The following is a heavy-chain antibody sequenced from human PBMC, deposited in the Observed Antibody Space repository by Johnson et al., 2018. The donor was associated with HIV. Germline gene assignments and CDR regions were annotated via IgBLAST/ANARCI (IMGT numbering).Heavy chain of an antibody. CDR3: ASFGLAVAADAFDI. D-gene: IGHD6-19*01. J-gene: IGHJ3*02. CDR1: GVTFSDYY. Sequence: QVQLVESGGGLVKPGGSLRLSCAASGVTFSDYYMNWIRQAPGKGLEWVAFIRYDGFNKYFADSVKGRFTISKDNSKNTLYLQMNSLRAEDTAVYYCASFGLAVAADAFDIWGQGTMVTVSS. CDR2: IRYDGFNK. V-gene: IGHV3-30*02.